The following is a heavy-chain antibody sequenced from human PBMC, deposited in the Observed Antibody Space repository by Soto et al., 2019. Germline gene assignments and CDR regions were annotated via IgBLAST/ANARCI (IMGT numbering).Heavy chain of an antibody. CDR3: ARDRASSGWYFDL. CDR2: IWYDGSNK. V-gene: IGHV3-33*01. Sequence: QVQLVESGGGVVQPGRSLRLSCAASGFTLSSYGMHWVRQAPGKGLEWVAVIWYDGSNKYYADSVKGRFTISRDNSKNTLYLQMNSLRAEDTAVYYCARDRASSGWYFDLWGRGTLVTVSS. CDR1: GFTLSSYG. J-gene: IGHJ2*01. D-gene: IGHD6-19*01.